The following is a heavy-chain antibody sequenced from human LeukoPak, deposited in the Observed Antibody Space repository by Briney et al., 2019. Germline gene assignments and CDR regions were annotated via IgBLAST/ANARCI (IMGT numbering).Heavy chain of an antibody. J-gene: IGHJ4*02. V-gene: IGHV4-59*12. Sequence: SETLSLTCTVSGGSISSYYWSWIRQPPGKGLEWIGYIYYSGSTNYNPSLKSRVTISVDTSKNQFSLKLSSVTAADTAVYYCASRCSSTSCYRGVDYWGQGTLVTVSS. CDR3: ASRCSSTSCYRGVDY. CDR1: GGSISSYY. CDR2: IYYSGST. D-gene: IGHD2-2*01.